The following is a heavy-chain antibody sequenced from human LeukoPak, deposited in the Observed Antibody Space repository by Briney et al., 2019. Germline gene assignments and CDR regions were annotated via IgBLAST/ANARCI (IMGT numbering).Heavy chain of an antibody. V-gene: IGHV3-74*01. CDR1: GFTFSSYW. Sequence: GGSLRFSCGASGFTFSSYWMHWVRQAPGKGLVWVSRISPDGSSTSYADSVKGRFTISRDNAKNTLDLQMNSLRAEDAAVYYCARGYYGSSFGYWGQGTLVTVSS. CDR3: ARGYYGSSFGY. J-gene: IGHJ4*02. CDR2: ISPDGSST. D-gene: IGHD3-10*01.